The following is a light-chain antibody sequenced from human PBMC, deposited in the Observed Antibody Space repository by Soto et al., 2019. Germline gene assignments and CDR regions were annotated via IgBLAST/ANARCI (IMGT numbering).Light chain of an antibody. CDR2: DVS. CDR3: SSYTSTRTHVI. CDR1: ASDVGDYNY. Sequence: QSALTQPASVSGSPGQSITISCTATASDVGDYNYVSWFQRYPGKAPKFMIYDVSNRPSGVSNRFSGSKSGNTASLTISGLQAEDEADYYCSSYTSTRTHVIFGGGTKLTVL. J-gene: IGLJ2*01. V-gene: IGLV2-14*01.